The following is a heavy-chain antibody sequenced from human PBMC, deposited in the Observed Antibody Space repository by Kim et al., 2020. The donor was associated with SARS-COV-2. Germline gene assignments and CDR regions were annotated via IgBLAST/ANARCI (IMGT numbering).Heavy chain of an antibody. Sequence: GGSLRLSCAASGFTFSSYGMHWVRQAPGKGLEWVAVISYDGSNKYYADSVKGRFTISRDNSKNTLYLQMNSLRAEDTAVYYCAKEGSITMVRGVIIPAEYFQHWGQGTLVTVSS. CDR3: AKEGSITMVRGVIIPAEYFQH. J-gene: IGHJ1*01. CDR2: ISYDGSNK. CDR1: GFTFSSYG. D-gene: IGHD3-10*01. V-gene: IGHV3-30*18.